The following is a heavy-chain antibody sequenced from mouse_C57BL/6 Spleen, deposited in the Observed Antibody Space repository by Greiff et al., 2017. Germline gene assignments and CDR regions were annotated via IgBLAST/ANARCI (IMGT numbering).Heavy chain of an antibody. J-gene: IGHJ4*01. Sequence: VQLVESGPGLVQPSPSLSITCTASGFSLTSYGVHWVRQSPGQGLEWLGVIWSGGSTDYNAAFISRLSISKDNSKSQVFFKMNSLPADDTAIYYCARNSGNYAMDYWGQGTSVTVSS. CDR2: IWSGGST. CDR3: ARNSGNYAMDY. D-gene: IGHD4-1*01. CDR1: GFSLTSYG. V-gene: IGHV2-2*01.